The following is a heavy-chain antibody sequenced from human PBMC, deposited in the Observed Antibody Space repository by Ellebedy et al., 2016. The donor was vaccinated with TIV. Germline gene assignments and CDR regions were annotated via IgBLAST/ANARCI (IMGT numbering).Heavy chain of an antibody. V-gene: IGHV4-59*08. CDR2: INHSGST. CDR3: ARGYCSGGSCYSFDY. Sequence: MPSETLSLTCTVSGGSISSYYWSWIRQPPGKGLEWIGEINHSGSTNYNPSLKSRVTISVDTSKNQFSLKLSSVTAADTAVYYCARGYCSGGSCYSFDYWGQGTLVTVSS. D-gene: IGHD2-15*01. CDR1: GGSISSYY. J-gene: IGHJ4*02.